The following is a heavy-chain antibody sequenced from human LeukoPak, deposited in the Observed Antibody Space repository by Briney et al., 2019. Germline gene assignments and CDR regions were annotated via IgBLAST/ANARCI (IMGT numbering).Heavy chain of an antibody. V-gene: IGHV1-18*01. CDR2: ISAYNGNT. J-gene: IGHJ6*03. Sequence: ASVKVSCKASGYTFINYGITWVRQAPGQGLEWMGWISAYNGNTHYAQKLQDRVTMTTDTSTSTAYMELRSLRSDDTAVYYCARVISSGWTGDYYMDVWGKGTTVTISS. CDR1: GYTFINYG. CDR3: ARVISSGWTGDYYMDV. D-gene: IGHD6-19*01.